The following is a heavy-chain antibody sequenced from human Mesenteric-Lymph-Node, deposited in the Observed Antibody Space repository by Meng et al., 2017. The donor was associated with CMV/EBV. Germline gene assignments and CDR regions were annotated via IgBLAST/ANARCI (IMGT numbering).Heavy chain of an antibody. CDR2: INPSSGGT. CDR1: GYTFTGYY. J-gene: IGHJ4*02. V-gene: IGHV1-2*02. D-gene: IGHD2-2*01. CDR3: ARELGYCSSTSCPFDY. Sequence: SGYTFTGYYMHWVRQAPGQGLEWMGWINPSSGGTNYAQKFQGRVTMTRDTSISTAYMELSRLRSDDTAVYYCARELGYCSSTSCPFDYWGQGTLVTVSS.